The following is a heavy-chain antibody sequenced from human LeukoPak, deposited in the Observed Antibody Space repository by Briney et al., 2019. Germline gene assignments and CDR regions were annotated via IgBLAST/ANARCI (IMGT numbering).Heavy chain of an antibody. CDR1: GGPIIASY. CDR3: ARVRFYDTTGYSTSYYLDY. Sequence: SETLSLTCAVSGGPIIASYWSWIRQPPGKGLEWIGYTHYSGTGNYNPSLKSRVTISIDTSKNRFSLRLTSVTAADTAVYYCARVRFYDTTGYSTSYYLDYWGQGALVTVSS. V-gene: IGHV4-59*01. D-gene: IGHD3-22*01. CDR2: THYSGTG. J-gene: IGHJ4*02.